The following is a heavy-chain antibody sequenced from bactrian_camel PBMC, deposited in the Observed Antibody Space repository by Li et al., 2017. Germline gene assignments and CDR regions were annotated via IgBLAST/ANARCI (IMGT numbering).Heavy chain of an antibody. D-gene: IGHD5*01. CDR1: GLTFSSDF. CDR3: RSTATGRAITT. CDR2: IISDGGRS. J-gene: IGHJ4*01. V-gene: IGHV3S40*01. Sequence: VQLVESGGGSVQAGGSLRLSCAASGLTFSSDFMSWVRQAPGKGLEWIAHIISDGGRSFYATSVKGRFTISRDNAKNTVYLQLNSLNLGTRPCIIVRSTATGRAITTGARGPRSPSP.